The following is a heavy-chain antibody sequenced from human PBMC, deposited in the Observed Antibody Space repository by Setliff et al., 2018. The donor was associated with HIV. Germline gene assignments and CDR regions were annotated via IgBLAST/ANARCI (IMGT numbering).Heavy chain of an antibody. J-gene: IGHJ4*02. CDR1: GGSIRSSSYY. V-gene: IGHV4-39*01. Sequence: PSETLSLTCNVSGGSIRSSSYYWGWIRQPPGKGLEWIGTIYYRGSTYYNPSLKSRVTISVDTSKNQFSLKLSSVTAADTAVYYCARTQQTYYYDSSGYYFDYWGQGTLVTVSS. CDR2: IYYRGST. D-gene: IGHD3-22*01. CDR3: ARTQQTYYYDSSGYYFDY.